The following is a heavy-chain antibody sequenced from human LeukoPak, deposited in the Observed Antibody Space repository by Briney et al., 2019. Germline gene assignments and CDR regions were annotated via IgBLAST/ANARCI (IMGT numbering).Heavy chain of an antibody. J-gene: IGHJ4*02. V-gene: IGHV3-23*01. CDR1: GFTFSSYA. D-gene: IGHD3-10*01. Sequence: GGSLRLSCAASGFTFSSYAMSWVRQAPGKGLEWVSAISGSGGGTYYADSVKGRFTISRDNSKNTLYLQMNSLRAEDTAVYYCARDAISGGGHDYWGQGTLVTVSS. CDR3: ARDAISGGGHDY. CDR2: ISGSGGGT.